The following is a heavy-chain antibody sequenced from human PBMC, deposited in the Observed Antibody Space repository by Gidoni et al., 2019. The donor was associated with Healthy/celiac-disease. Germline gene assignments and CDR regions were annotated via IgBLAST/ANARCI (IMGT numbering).Heavy chain of an antibody. CDR3: ARALTGTKGPYYYYGMDV. V-gene: IGHV1-8*01. D-gene: IGHD1-7*01. Sequence: QVQLVQSGAEVKKPGASVKVSCKDSGYTFTRYDLNWVRQATGQGLEWMGWMNPNSCNTGYAQKFQGRVTMTRNTSISTAYMELSSLRSEDTAVYYCARALTGTKGPYYYYGMDVWGQGTTVTVSS. CDR1: GYTFTRYD. J-gene: IGHJ6*02. CDR2: MNPNSCNT.